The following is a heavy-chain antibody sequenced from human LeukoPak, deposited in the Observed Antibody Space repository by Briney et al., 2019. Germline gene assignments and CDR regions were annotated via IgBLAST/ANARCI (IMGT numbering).Heavy chain of an antibody. V-gene: IGHV3-33*01. CDR2: IWYDGSNI. D-gene: IGHD2-21*02. CDR1: GFTFSSYG. Sequence: PGGSLRLSCAASGFTFSSYGMYWVRQAPGKGLEWVAIIWYDGSNIYYADSVKGRFTISRDNAKNSLYLQMTSLRAEDTAVYYCARDGLERVVTATKYYYYYGMDVWGQGTTVTVSS. CDR3: ARDGLERVVTATKYYYYYGMDV. J-gene: IGHJ6*02.